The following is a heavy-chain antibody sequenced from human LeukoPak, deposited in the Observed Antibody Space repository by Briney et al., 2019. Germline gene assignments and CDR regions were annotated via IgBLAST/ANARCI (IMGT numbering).Heavy chain of an antibody. J-gene: IGHJ4*02. V-gene: IGHV1-8*01. CDR3: ARGRAVVVDYFDY. CDR1: GYTFTSYD. CDR2: MNPNSGNT. D-gene: IGHD6-19*01. Sequence: ASVKVSCKASGYTFTSYDINWVRQATGQGLEWMGWMNPNSGNTGYAQKFQGRVTMTRNTSISTAYVELSSLRSEDTAVYYCARGRAVVVDYFDYWGQGTLVTVSS.